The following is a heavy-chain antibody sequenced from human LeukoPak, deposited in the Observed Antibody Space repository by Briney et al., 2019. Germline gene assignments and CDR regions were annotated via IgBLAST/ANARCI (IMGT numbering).Heavy chain of an antibody. D-gene: IGHD5-18*01. CDR1: GFTFSGYG. J-gene: IGHJ4*02. CDR3: AKDWGYTTMVSYYFDY. V-gene: IGHV3-33*06. CDR2: IWYDGNNK. Sequence: PGRSLRLSCAASGFTFSGYGMHWVRQAPDKGLEWVAVIWYDGNNKYYAHSVKGRFTISRDNSKNTLYLQMNRLRVEDTAVYYCAKDWGYTTMVSYYFDYWGQGALVTVSS.